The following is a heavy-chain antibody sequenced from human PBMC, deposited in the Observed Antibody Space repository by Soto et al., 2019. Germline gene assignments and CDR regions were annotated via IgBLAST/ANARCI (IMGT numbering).Heavy chain of an antibody. CDR1: GYTFTGHY. CDR3: GRGRSGQIVVFY. J-gene: IGHJ4*02. V-gene: IGHV1-2*02. Sequence: ASVKVSCKASGYTFTGHYIHWVRQAPEQGPEWVGEIGPERGDTRYAQKFQGRVTMTRDTSITTVYMELKNLSPDDTAVYYCGRGRSGQIVVFYWGQGTLVTVSS. D-gene: IGHD1-26*01. CDR2: IGPERGDT.